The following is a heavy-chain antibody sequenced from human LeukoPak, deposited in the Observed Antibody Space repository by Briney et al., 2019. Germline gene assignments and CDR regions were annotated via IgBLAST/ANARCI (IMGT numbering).Heavy chain of an antibody. Sequence: GGSLRLSCAASGYTLRHYGPHWARQAPGKGLDWVAVISYDGSNKYYADSVKGRFTISRDNSKNTLYLQMNSLRAEDTAVYYCAKVRYFGPSAFDIWGQGTMVTVSS. CDR1: GYTLRHYG. D-gene: IGHD3-9*01. CDR2: ISYDGSNK. V-gene: IGHV3-30*18. J-gene: IGHJ3*02. CDR3: AKVRYFGPSAFDI.